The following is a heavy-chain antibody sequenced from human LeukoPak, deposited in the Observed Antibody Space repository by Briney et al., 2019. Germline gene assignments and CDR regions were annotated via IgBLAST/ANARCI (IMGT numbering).Heavy chain of an antibody. CDR3: ARRASSTSFLDAFDI. Sequence: ASVKVSCKASVYTFSSHGISWVRQAPGQGLEWMGWISAYNGNTNYAQKFQGRVTMTTDTSTSTAYMELRSLRSDDTAVYYCARRASSTSFLDAFDIWGQGTMVTVSS. CDR1: VYTFSSHG. V-gene: IGHV1-18*01. D-gene: IGHD2-2*01. CDR2: ISAYNGNT. J-gene: IGHJ3*02.